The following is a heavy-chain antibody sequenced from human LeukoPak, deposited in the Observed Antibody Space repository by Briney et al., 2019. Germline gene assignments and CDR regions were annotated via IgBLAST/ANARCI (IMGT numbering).Heavy chain of an antibody. CDR2: ITPSSGST. CDR1: GYTFTNYY. J-gene: IGHJ6*03. Sequence: ASVKVSCKASGYTFTNYYMHWVRQAPGQGLEWMAVITPSSGSTIYAQKFQGRVTMTRDTSTTTVYMELNSLRSEDTAIYYCARQLLQEGGYLDVWGKGTTVTVSS. V-gene: IGHV1-46*01. D-gene: IGHD2-15*01. CDR3: ARQLLQEGGYLDV.